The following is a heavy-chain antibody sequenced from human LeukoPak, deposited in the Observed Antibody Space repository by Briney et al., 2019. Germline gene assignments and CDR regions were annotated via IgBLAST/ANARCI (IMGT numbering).Heavy chain of an antibody. CDR3: AKVLENSVYDFEGY. CDR1: GFTFSSYA. V-gene: IGHV3-23*01. CDR2: ISGSGGNT. Sequence: GGSLRLSCAASGFTFSSYAMSWVRQAPGKGLEWVSAISGSGGNTYYADSVKGRFTISRDNSQNTLYLQMNSLRAEDTAVYYCAKVLENSVYDFEGYWGQGTLVTVSS. J-gene: IGHJ4*02. D-gene: IGHD5/OR15-5a*01.